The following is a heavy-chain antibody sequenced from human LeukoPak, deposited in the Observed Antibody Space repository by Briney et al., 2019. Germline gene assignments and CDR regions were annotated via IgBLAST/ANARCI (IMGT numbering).Heavy chain of an antibody. CDR3: ARHVGYSSSWVDY. Sequence: GESLRISCKGSGYSFTSNWISWVRQMPGKGLEWMGRIDPSDSYTNYSPSFQGHVTISADKSISTAYLQWSSLKASDTAMYYCARHVGYSSSWVDYWGQGTLVTVSS. D-gene: IGHD6-13*01. J-gene: IGHJ4*02. CDR2: IDPSDSYT. V-gene: IGHV5-10-1*01. CDR1: GYSFTSNW.